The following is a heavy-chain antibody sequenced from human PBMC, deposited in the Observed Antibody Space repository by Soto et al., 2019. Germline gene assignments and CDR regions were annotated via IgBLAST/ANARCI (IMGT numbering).Heavy chain of an antibody. CDR1: GFTFSSYW. CDR3: ARGGVAVPYYYYDGMDV. Sequence: EVQLVESGGDLVQPGGSLRLSCAASGFTFSSYWMSWVRQAPGKGLEWVAKIKQDGSEKYYVDSVMGRFTISRDNAKNSLYLQMTSLRAEDTAVYYCARGGVAVPYYYYDGMDVWGQGTTVTVSS. J-gene: IGHJ6*01. V-gene: IGHV3-7*05. CDR2: IKQDGSEK. D-gene: IGHD2-8*02.